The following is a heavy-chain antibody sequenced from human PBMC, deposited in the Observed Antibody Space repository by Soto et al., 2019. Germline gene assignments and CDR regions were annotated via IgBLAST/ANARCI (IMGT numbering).Heavy chain of an antibody. CDR1: GYTFTSYY. Sequence: ASVKVSCKASGYTFTSYYMHWVRQAPEQGLEWMGIINPSGGSTSYAQKFQGSVTMTRDTSGSTVCMELSRLRSEDTAVYYCARGAYDILTGYYKLDVWGQGTTVTVSS. J-gene: IGHJ6*02. CDR3: ARGAYDILTGYYKLDV. V-gene: IGHV1-46*01. CDR2: INPSGGST. D-gene: IGHD3-9*01.